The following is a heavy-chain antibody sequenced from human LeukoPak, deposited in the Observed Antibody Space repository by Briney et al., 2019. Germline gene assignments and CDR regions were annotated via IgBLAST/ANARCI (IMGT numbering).Heavy chain of an antibody. J-gene: IGHJ5*02. D-gene: IGHD1-1*01. CDR2: FNWYGCST. CDR1: GFTFDDYG. CDR3: ARRYNWEGSWFDP. Sequence: PGGSLRLSCAASGFTFDDYGMSWVRQAPGKGLEWVSGFNWYGCSTGYADSVKGRFTISRDNAKNSLYLQMNSLRAEDTALYYCARRYNWEGSWFDPWGQGTLVTVSS. V-gene: IGHV3-20*04.